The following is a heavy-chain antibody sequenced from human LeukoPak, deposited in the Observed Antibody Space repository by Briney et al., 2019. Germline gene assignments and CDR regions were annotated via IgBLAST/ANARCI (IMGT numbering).Heavy chain of an antibody. J-gene: IGHJ4*02. CDR1: GFTFSGYS. V-gene: IGHV3-21*01. CDR2: FGTRSTSI. D-gene: IGHD3-22*01. CDR3: AREVSEGFDF. Sequence: GGSLRLSCTASGFTFSGYSMNWIRQAPGKGLEWVSSFGTRSTSIYHAGSVKGRFAISRDNAKNSLYLQLNSLRAEDTALYYCAREVSEGFDFWGQGTLVTVSS.